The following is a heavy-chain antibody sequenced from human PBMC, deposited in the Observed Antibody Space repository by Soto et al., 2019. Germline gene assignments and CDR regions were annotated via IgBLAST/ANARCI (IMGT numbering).Heavy chain of an antibody. CDR3: ARSTEWNAFDL. D-gene: IGHD3-3*01. J-gene: IGHJ3*01. V-gene: IGHV3-53*02. CDR2: IYSGGTT. Sequence: EEQLVETGGGWIQPGGSLRLSCAVSGFTVIRDYMNWVRQAPGKGLEWVSVIYSGGTTYHADSVKGRFTISRDNSGNTLFLQMNSVRAEDTAMYYCARSTEWNAFDLWGQGTMVTVSS. CDR1: GFTVIRDY.